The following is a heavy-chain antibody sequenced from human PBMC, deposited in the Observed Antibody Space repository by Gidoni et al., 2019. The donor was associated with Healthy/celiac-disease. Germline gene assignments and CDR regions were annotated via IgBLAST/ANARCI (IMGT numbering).Heavy chain of an antibody. CDR1: GCPFSSYS. CDR3: ARDHPTRLYCTNGVCYPLPGMDV. D-gene: IGHD2-8*01. Sequence: EVQLVESGGGLVQPGGAVRLSCAAAGCPFSSYSMNRVRQAPGKGLEWCSYISSSSSTIYYADSVKGRFTISRDNAKNSLYLQMNSLRDDDTAVYYCARDHPTRLYCTNGVCYPLPGMDVWGQGTTVTVSS. CDR2: ISSSSSTI. J-gene: IGHJ6*02. V-gene: IGHV3-48*02.